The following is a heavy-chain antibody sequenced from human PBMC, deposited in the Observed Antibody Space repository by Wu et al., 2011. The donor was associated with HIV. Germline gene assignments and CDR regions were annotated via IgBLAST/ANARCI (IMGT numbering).Heavy chain of an antibody. Sequence: QVQLVQSGAEVKKPGSSVKVSCKASGGTFNSYGISWVRQAPGQGLEWVGGIIPIFGTTNYAQKFQGRVTITADKSTTTAYMDLSSLRSEDTAVYYCASDYVVRGVPPYYFDYWGQGTLVTVSS. D-gene: IGHD3-10*01. V-gene: IGHV1-69*14. CDR2: IIPIFGTT. J-gene: IGHJ4*02. CDR3: ASDYVVRGVPPYYFDY. CDR1: GGTFNSYG.